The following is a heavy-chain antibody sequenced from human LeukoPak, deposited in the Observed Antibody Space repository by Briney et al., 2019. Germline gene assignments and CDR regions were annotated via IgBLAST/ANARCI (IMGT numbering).Heavy chain of an antibody. J-gene: IGHJ3*02. V-gene: IGHV1-69*01. Sequence: SVKVTCKASGGTFSSYAISWVRQAPGQGLEWMGGIIPIFGTANYAQKFQGRVTITADESTSTAYMELSSLRSEDTAVYYCARGNYRDYDFWSGELNAFDIWGQGTMVTVSS. CDR3: ARGNYRDYDFWSGELNAFDI. CDR1: GGTFSSYA. CDR2: IIPIFGTA. D-gene: IGHD3-3*01.